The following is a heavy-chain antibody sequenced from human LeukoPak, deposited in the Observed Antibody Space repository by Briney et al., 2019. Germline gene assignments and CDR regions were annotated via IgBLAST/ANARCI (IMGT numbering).Heavy chain of an antibody. CDR1: GGSISSYY. V-gene: IGHV4-59*01. J-gene: IGHJ4*02. Sequence: SETLSLTCTVSGGSISSYYWSWIRQPPGKGLEWIGYIYYSGSTNYNPSLKSRVTISVDPSKNQFSLKLSSVTAADTAVYYCARLDVVGGYYYDYWGQGTLVTVSS. CDR3: ARLDVVGGYYYDY. D-gene: IGHD3-22*01. CDR2: IYYSGST.